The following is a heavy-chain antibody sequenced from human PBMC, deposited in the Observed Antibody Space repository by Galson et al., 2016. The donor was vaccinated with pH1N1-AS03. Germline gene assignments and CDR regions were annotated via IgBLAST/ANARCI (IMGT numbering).Heavy chain of an antibody. CDR2: IIPMLNIP. CDR3: VKGYSATPSGTFDI. CDR1: GGTFNTYA. J-gene: IGHJ3*02. Sequence: SVKVSCKASGGTFNTYAISWVRQAPGQGLEWMGRIIPMLNIPDYAQKFQVRVTITADKSTNTAYMELTNLRSDDTALYYCVKGYSATPSGTFDIWGQGTMVTVSS. D-gene: IGHD2-15*01. V-gene: IGHV1-69*04.